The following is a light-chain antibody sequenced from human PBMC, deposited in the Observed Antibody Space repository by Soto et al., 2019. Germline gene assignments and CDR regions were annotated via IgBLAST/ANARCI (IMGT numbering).Light chain of an antibody. CDR2: GAS. CDR1: QSVRSNY. CDR3: HQYGSSPGT. V-gene: IGKV3-20*01. J-gene: IGKJ2*01. Sequence: EIVLTQSPGTLSLSPGERATLSCRASQSVRSNYLAWYQQKPGQAPSLLIYGASTMATGNPDRFSGSGSGTDFTLTITRLEPEDFAVYYCHQYGSSPGTFGQGTKLEIK.